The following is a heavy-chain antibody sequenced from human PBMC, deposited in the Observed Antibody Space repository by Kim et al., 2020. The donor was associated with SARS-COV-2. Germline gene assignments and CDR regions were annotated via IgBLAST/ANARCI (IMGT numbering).Heavy chain of an antibody. CDR2: NK. J-gene: IGHJ6*02. V-gene: IGHV3-33*01. Sequence: NKYYADSVKCRFTISRDNSKNTLYLQMNSLRAEDTAVYYCAIDIYYGMDVWGQGTTVTVSS. CDR3: AIDIYYGMDV.